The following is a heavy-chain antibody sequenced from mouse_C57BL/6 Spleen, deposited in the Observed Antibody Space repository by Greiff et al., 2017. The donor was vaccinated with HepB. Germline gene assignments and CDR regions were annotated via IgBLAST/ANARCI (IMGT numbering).Heavy chain of an antibody. V-gene: IGHV7-1*01. J-gene: IGHJ1*03. D-gene: IGHD1-1*01. CDR2: SRNKANDYTT. CDR3: ARAPYYYGSSYWYFDV. Sequence: EVQGVESGGGLVQSGRSLRLSCATSGFTFSDFYMEWVRQAPGKGLEWIAASRNKANDYTTEYSASVKGRFIVSRDTSQSILYLQMNALRAEDTAIYYCARAPYYYGSSYWYFDVWGTGTTVTVSS. CDR1: GFTFSDFY.